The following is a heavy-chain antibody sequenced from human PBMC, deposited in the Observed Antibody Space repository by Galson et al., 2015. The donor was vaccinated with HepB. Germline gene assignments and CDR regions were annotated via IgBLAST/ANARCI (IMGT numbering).Heavy chain of an antibody. CDR1: GFTFSDYY. J-gene: IGHJ4*02. V-gene: IGHV3-11*06. CDR3: ARAYPLLPVNY. Sequence: SLRLSCAASGFTFSDYYMSWIRQAPGKGLEWVSYISSSSSYTNYADSVKGRFTISRDNAKNSLYLQMNSLRAEDTAVYYCARAYPLLPVNYWGQGTLVTVSS. D-gene: IGHD2-21*02. CDR2: ISSSSSYT.